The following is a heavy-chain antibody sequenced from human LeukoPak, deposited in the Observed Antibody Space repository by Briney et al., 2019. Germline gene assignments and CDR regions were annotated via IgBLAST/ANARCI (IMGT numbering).Heavy chain of an antibody. CDR2: IYATGST. CDR3: ARTTGSYYFDY. Sequence: SETLSLTCTVSGGSINTHYWSWIRQPAGKGLEWIGRIYATGSTNYNPSLKSRLTLSADTSKNQFSLRLSSVTAADTAVYYCARTTGSYYFDYWGQGTLVTVSS. J-gene: IGHJ4*02. D-gene: IGHD1-1*01. CDR1: GGSINTHY. V-gene: IGHV4-4*07.